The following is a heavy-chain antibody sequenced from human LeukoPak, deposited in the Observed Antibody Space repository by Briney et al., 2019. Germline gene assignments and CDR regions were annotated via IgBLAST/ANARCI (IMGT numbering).Heavy chain of an antibody. D-gene: IGHD6-13*01. CDR1: GYTFTGYY. Sequence: EASVKVSCKASGYTFTGYYMHWVRQAPGQGLEWMGWINPNSGGTNYAQKFQGRVTMTRDTSISTAYMELSRLRSDDTAVYYCARGSSSSWDNWFDPWGQGTLVTVSS. CDR2: INPNSGGT. CDR3: ARGSSSSWDNWFDP. V-gene: IGHV1-2*02. J-gene: IGHJ5*02.